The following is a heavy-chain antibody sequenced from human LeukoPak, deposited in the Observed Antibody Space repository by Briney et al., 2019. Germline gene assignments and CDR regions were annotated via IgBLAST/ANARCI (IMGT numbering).Heavy chain of an antibody. CDR1: GFTFSSYG. CDR2: IWYDGSNK. D-gene: IGHD5-18*01. CDR3: AKDRRSAMVSQIDY. V-gene: IGHV3-33*06. Sequence: GGSLRPSCAASGFTFSSYGMHWVRQAPGKGLEWVAVIWYDGSNKYYADSVKGRFTISRDNSKNTLYLQMNSLRAEDTAVYYCAKDRRSAMVSQIDYWGQGTLVTVSS. J-gene: IGHJ4*02.